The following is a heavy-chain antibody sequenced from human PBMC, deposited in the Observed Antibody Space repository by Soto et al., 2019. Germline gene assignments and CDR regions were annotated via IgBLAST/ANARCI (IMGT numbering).Heavy chain of an antibody. V-gene: IGHV3-30*18. CDR2: ISYDGSNK. Sequence: GGSLRLSCAASGFTFSSYGMHWVRQAPGKGLEWVAVISYDGSNKYYADSVKGRFTISRDNSENTLYLQMNSLRAEDTAVYYCAKRTYNYYGMDVWGQGTTVTVSS. CDR3: AKRTYNYYGMDV. CDR1: GFTFSSYG. J-gene: IGHJ6*02.